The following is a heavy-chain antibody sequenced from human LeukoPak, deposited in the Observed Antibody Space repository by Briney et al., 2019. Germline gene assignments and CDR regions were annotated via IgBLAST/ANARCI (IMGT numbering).Heavy chain of an antibody. Sequence: GGSLRLSCAASGFTVSSNYMSWVRQAPGKGLEWVSVIYSGGSTHYADSVKGRFTISRDNSKNMLYLQMNSLRAEDTAVYYCARGGSGYSYGSFDYWGQGTLVTVSS. CDR1: GFTVSSNY. CDR2: IYSGGST. D-gene: IGHD5-18*01. CDR3: ARGGSGYSYGSFDY. V-gene: IGHV3-53*01. J-gene: IGHJ4*02.